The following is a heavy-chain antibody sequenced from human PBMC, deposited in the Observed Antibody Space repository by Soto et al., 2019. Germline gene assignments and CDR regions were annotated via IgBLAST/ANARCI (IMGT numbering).Heavy chain of an antibody. CDR2: VSDGGST. D-gene: IGHD3-22*01. CDR1: GFTFSSYA. V-gene: IGHV3-23*01. Sequence: GGSLRLSCAASGFTFSSYAMTWVRQAPGKGLEWVSGVSDGGSTYYADSVKGRFTVSRDNSKNTLYLQMNSLRAEDAAVYYCARDLNFDSGGYYPLESDYYYGMDVWGQGTTVTVSS. CDR3: ARDLNFDSGGYYPLESDYYYGMDV. J-gene: IGHJ6*02.